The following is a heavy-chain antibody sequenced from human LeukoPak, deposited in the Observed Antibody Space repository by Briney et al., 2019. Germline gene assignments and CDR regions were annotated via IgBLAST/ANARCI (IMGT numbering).Heavy chain of an antibody. J-gene: IGHJ4*02. Sequence: PGGSLRLSCAASGFTFSSYGMHWVRQAPGKGLEWVAVISYDGNTKYYADSVKGRFTISRDNSKSTLYLQMNSLRAEDTAVYYCATLRGGSGPPDYWGQGALVTVSS. CDR1: GFTFSSYG. V-gene: IGHV3-30*03. CDR3: ATLRGGSGPPDY. CDR2: ISYDGNTK. D-gene: IGHD3-10*01.